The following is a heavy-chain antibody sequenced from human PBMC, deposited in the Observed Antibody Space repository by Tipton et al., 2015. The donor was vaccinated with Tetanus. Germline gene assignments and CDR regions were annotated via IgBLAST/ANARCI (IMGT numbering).Heavy chain of an antibody. Sequence: TLSLTCAVSGGSISSGGYSWTWIPQPPGKGLQWIGYMYYSGTTHYNPSLKSRVTISIDRSKNQLSLKLTSVTAADTAVYYCARATSTGPAYNWFDPWGQGTLVTVSS. V-gene: IGHV4-30-2*01. CDR2: MYYSGTT. D-gene: IGHD2-8*02. CDR3: ARATSTGPAYNWFDP. CDR1: GGSISSGGYS. J-gene: IGHJ5*02.